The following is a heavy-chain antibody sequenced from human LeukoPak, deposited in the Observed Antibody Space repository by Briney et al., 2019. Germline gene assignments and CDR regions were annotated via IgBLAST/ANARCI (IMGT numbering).Heavy chain of an antibody. J-gene: IGHJ4*02. CDR1: GGSISSGDYH. CDR3: ARGSWSSSIDY. D-gene: IGHD6-6*01. CDR2: IYYSGST. Sequence: TLSLTCTVSGGSISSGDYHWIWIRQPPGKGPEWIGYIYYSGSTYYNPSLKSRVTISGDTSKNQFSLKVNSVTAADTAVYYCARGSWSSSIDYWGQGTLVTVSS. V-gene: IGHV4-30-4*01.